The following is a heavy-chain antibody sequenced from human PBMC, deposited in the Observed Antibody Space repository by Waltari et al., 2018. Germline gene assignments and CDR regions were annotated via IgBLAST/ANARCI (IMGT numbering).Heavy chain of an antibody. CDR1: GGSFSGYY. CDR2: ISHSGST. Sequence: QVQLQQWGAGLLKPSETMSPTCAVYGGSFSGYYWSWIRQPPGKGLAWIEEISHSGSTNYNPSLKSRVTISVDTSKNQFSLKLSSVTAADTAVYYCARQDIVVIPAAMPRSYYMDVWGKGTTVTVSS. D-gene: IGHD2-2*01. CDR3: ARQDIVVIPAAMPRSYYMDV. J-gene: IGHJ6*03. V-gene: IGHV4-34*01.